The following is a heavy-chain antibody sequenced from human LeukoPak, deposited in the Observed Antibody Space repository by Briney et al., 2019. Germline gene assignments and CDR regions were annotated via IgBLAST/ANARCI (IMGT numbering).Heavy chain of an antibody. CDR1: GYTFTSYY. D-gene: IGHD6-13*01. CDR3: ARDPRIIAAAGPYFDY. Sequence: ASVKVSCKASGYTFTSYYMHWVRQAPGQGLEWMGIINPSGGSTSYAQKFQGRVTITRDTSTSTVYMELSSLRSEDTAVYYCARDPRIIAAAGPYFDYWGQGTLVTVSS. J-gene: IGHJ4*02. V-gene: IGHV1-46*01. CDR2: INPSGGST.